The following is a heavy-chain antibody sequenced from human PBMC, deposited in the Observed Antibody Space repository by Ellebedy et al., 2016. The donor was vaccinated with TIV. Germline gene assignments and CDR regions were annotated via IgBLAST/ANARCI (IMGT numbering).Heavy chain of an antibody. CDR3: ATDGSYGDFRSPAHAFEI. J-gene: IGHJ3*02. CDR1: GFSFRSYW. Sequence: GESLKISCAVSGFSFRSYWMSWVRQAPGKGLEWVANIRPDGSDMYYVDSVKGRFTISRDNAKNSLYLLMNSLSAEDTAVYYCATDGSYGDFRSPAHAFEIWGQGTMVAVSS. CDR2: IRPDGSDM. V-gene: IGHV3-7*01. D-gene: IGHD4-17*01.